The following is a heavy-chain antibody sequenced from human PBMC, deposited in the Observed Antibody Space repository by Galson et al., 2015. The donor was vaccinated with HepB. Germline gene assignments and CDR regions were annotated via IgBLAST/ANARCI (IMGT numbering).Heavy chain of an antibody. CDR2: IRYDGSNK. D-gene: IGHD3-22*01. Sequence: SLRLSCAASGFTFSSYGMHWVRQAPGKGLEWVAFIRYDGSNKYYADSVKGRFTISRDNSKNTLYLQMNSLRAEDTAVYYCARGYYYDSSGLGPYYFDYWGQGTLVTVSS. V-gene: IGHV3-30*02. J-gene: IGHJ4*02. CDR1: GFTFSSYG. CDR3: ARGYYYDSSGLGPYYFDY.